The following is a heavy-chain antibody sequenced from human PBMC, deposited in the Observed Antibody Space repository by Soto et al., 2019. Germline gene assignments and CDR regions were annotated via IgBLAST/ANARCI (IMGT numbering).Heavy chain of an antibody. CDR2: ISYDGSNK. CDR3: AKGGIAIYGMDV. V-gene: IGHV3-30*18. J-gene: IGHJ6*02. CDR1: GFTFSSYG. Sequence: QVQLVESGGGVVQPGRSLRLSCAASGFTFSSYGMHWVRQAPGKGLEWVAVISYDGSNKYYADSVKGRFTISRDNSKNTLYLQMNSLRAEDTAVYYCAKGGIAIYGMDVWGQGTTVTVSS. D-gene: IGHD6-13*01.